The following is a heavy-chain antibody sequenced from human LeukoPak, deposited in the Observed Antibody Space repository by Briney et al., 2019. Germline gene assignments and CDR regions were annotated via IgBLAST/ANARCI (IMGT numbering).Heavy chain of an antibody. D-gene: IGHD3-10*01. CDR2: INHSGST. CDR1: GGSFSGYY. CDR3: AREKYYYGSGSYYNRYNWFDP. Sequence: PSETLSLTCAVYGGSFSGYYWGWIRQPPGKGLEWIGEINHSGSTNYNPSLKSRVTISVDTSKNQLSLKLSSVTAADTAVYYCAREKYYYGSGSYYNRYNWFDPWGQGTLVTVSS. V-gene: IGHV4-34*01. J-gene: IGHJ5*02.